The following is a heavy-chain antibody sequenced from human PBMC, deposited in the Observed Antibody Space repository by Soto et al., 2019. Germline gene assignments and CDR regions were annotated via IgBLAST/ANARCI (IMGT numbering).Heavy chain of an antibody. D-gene: IGHD1-26*01. CDR1: GFTFSSYA. CDR3: AKERWELRAFDI. CDR2: ISGSGGST. Sequence: GGSLILSCAASGFTFSSYAVSWVRQAPGKGLEWVSAISGSGGSTYYADSVKGRFTISRDNSKNTLYLQMNSLRAEDTAVYYCAKERWELRAFDIWGQGTMVTVSS. J-gene: IGHJ3*02. V-gene: IGHV3-23*01.